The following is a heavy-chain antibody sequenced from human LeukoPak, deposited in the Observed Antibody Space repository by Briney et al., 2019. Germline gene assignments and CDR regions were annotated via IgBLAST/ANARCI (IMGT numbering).Heavy chain of an antibody. D-gene: IGHD4-23*01. CDR3: ARDRLRWYHDAFDI. Sequence: GGSLRLSCAASGFTFSSYGMHWVRQAPGKGLEWVAVIWYDGSSKYYADSVKGRFTISRDNSKNTLYLQMNSLRAEDTAVYYCARDRLRWYHDAFDIWGQGTMVTVSS. J-gene: IGHJ3*02. CDR2: IWYDGSSK. V-gene: IGHV3-33*01. CDR1: GFTFSSYG.